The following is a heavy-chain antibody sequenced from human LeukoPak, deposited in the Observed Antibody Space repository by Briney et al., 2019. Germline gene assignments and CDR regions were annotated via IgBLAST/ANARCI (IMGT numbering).Heavy chain of an antibody. CDR2: ISNFDDI. J-gene: IGHJ4*02. Sequence: GGSLRLSCAASGLTFSDYGMHWVRQAPGKGLEWVSSISNFDDILYADSVKGRFTISRDNSKNTLYLQMNSLRAEDTAVYYCARAPGGSGWYGVDWGQGTLVTVSS. V-gene: IGHV3-69-1*01. D-gene: IGHD6-19*01. CDR3: ARAPGGSGWYGVD. CDR1: GLTFSDYG.